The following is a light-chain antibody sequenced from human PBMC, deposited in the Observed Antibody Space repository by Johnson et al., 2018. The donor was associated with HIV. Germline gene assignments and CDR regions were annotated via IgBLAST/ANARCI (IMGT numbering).Light chain of an antibody. V-gene: IGLV1-51*02. J-gene: IGLJ1*01. Sequence: QSVLTQPPSVSAAPGQKVTISCSGSSSNIGNNYVSWFQHLPGTAPKLLIYENNKRPSGIPDRFYGSKSGTSATLGINGLKTGDEADYYCGTWDSSLRGVFFGTGTKVTVL. CDR1: SSNIGNNY. CDR3: GTWDSSLRGVF. CDR2: ENN.